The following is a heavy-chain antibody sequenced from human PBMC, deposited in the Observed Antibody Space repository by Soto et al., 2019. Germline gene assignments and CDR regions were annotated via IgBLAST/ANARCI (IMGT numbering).Heavy chain of an antibody. CDR1: GFTFSSYA. CDR2: IRGSGGST. V-gene: IGHV3-23*01. CDR3: AKPGGGSGSYYNQNFDY. J-gene: IGHJ4*02. D-gene: IGHD3-10*01. Sequence: PGGSLRLSCAASGFTFSSYAMSWVRQAPGKGLEWVSGIRGSGGSTYYADSVKGRFTISRDNSKNTLYLQMNSLRAEDTAVYYCAKPGGGSGSYYNQNFDYWGQGTPVTVSS.